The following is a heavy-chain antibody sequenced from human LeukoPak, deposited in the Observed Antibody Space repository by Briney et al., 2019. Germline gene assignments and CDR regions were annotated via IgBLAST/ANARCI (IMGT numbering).Heavy chain of an antibody. CDR1: GGSISSGSYY. CDR3: ARAYCGGDCYNPFDY. CDR2: IYTSGST. J-gene: IGHJ4*02. Sequence: PSETLSLTCTVSGGSISSGSYYWSWIRQPGGKGLEWIGRIYTSGSTNYNPSLKSRVTISVDTSKNQFSLKLSSVTAADTAVYYCARAYCGGDCYNPFDYWGQGTLVTVSS. V-gene: IGHV4-61*02. D-gene: IGHD2-21*01.